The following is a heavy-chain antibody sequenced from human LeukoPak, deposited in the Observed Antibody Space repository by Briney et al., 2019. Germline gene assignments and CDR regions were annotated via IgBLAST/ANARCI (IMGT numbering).Heavy chain of an antibody. CDR2: INHSGST. J-gene: IGHJ4*02. V-gene: IGHV4-34*01. D-gene: IGHD2-2*01. CDR3: ARGCSSGIDY. Sequence: GSLRLSCAASGFTFSSYAMHWARQAPGKGLEWIGEINHSGSTNYNPSLKSRVTISVDTSKDQFSLKLSSVTAADTAVYYCARGCSSGIDYWGQGTLVTVSS. CDR1: GFTFSSYA.